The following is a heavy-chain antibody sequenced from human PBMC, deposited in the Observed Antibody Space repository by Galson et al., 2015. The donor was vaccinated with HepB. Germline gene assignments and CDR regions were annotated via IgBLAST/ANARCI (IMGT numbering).Heavy chain of an antibody. J-gene: IGHJ2*01. Sequence: SLRLSCAASGFTLSSYWMHWVRQAPGKGLVWVARTYSGGTFHADSVKGRFTVSRDNAKNTLHLQMNSLRAEDTAVYYCAREGSVDTAMVGWYFDLWGRGTLVTVSS. CDR1: GFTLSSYW. CDR3: AREGSVDTAMVGWYFDL. D-gene: IGHD5-18*01. V-gene: IGHV3-74*01. CDR2: TYSGGT.